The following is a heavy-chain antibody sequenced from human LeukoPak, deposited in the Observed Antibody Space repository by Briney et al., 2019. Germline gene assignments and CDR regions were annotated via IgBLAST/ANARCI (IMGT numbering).Heavy chain of an antibody. CDR2: ISSSSSTI. CDR1: GFTFSSYS. D-gene: IGHD2-2*01. CDR3: ARDQRSSTSRPFDY. Sequence: GGSLRLSCAASGFTFSSYSMNWVRQAPGKGLEWVSYISSSSSTIYYADSVKGRFTISRDNAKNSLYLQMNSLRAEDTAVYYCARDQRSSTSRPFDYWGQGTLVTVSS. V-gene: IGHV3-48*04. J-gene: IGHJ4*02.